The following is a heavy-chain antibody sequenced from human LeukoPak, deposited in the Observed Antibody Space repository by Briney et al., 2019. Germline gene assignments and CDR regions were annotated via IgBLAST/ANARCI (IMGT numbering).Heavy chain of an antibody. Sequence: ASVKVSCKASGYTFTSYGISWVRQAPGQGLEWMGSIVVYNGITNYAQKMQDRVTMTTDTSTGTAYMELRSLRYDDTAVYYCATGQYSGCYYFDYWGQGTLLTVSS. CDR3: ATGQYSGCYYFDY. D-gene: IGHD1-26*01. J-gene: IGHJ4*02. CDR2: IVVYNGIT. V-gene: IGHV1-18*01. CDR1: GYTFTSYG.